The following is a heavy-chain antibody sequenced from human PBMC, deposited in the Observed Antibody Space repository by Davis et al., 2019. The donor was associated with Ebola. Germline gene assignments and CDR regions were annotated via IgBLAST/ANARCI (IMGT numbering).Heavy chain of an antibody. CDR3: ARASIAVVATGWFDP. CDR2: IYYSGST. Sequence: MPGGSLRLSCTVSGGSISSYYWSWIRQPPGKGLEWIGYIYYSGSTNYNPSLKSRVTISVDTSKNQFSLKLSSVTAADTAVYYCARASIAVVATGWFDPWGQGTLVTVSS. V-gene: IGHV4-59*01. D-gene: IGHD6-19*01. J-gene: IGHJ5*02. CDR1: GGSISSYY.